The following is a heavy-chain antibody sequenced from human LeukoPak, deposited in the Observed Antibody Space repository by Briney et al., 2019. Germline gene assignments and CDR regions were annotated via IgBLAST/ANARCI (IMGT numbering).Heavy chain of an antibody. Sequence: SGGSLRLSCAASGFTFSNAWMSWVRQAPGKGLEWVAYISGRTSTIYYADSVYGRFTISRDNAKNSLYLQMNSLRAEDTAVYYCAELGITMIGGVWGKGTTVTISS. J-gene: IGHJ6*04. V-gene: IGHV3-48*01. CDR2: ISGRTSTI. CDR1: GFTFSNAW. D-gene: IGHD3-10*02. CDR3: AELGITMIGGV.